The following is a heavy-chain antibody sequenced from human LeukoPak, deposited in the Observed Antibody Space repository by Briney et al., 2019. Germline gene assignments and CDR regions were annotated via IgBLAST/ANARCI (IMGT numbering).Heavy chain of an antibody. CDR3: ARTATDAFDI. V-gene: IGHV3-74*01. Sequence: GGSLRLSCAASGFTFISYWMHWVRQDPGKRLVWVSRINADGSRTSYAASVKGRFTISRDNAKNTLYLQMNSLRAEDTAVYYCARTATDAFDIWGQGTMVTVSS. CDR2: INADGSRT. D-gene: IGHD2-21*02. CDR1: GFTFISYW. J-gene: IGHJ3*02.